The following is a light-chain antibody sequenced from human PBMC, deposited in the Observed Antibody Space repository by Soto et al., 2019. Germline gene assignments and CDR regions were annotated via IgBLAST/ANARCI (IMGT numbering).Light chain of an antibody. V-gene: IGKV1-12*01. CDR3: QQGDSFPIT. CDR2: AAS. J-gene: IGKJ5*01. CDR1: QDIGSW. Sequence: DIQMTQSPSSVSASVGDRVTITRRASQDIGSWLAWYQQKPGKAPDLLVYAASSLQSGVPSRFYGSGSGTDFTLTISSLQPEDFATYYCQQGDSFPITFGQGTRLEMK.